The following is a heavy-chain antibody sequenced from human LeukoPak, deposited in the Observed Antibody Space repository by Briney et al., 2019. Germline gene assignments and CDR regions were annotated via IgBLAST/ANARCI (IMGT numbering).Heavy chain of an antibody. Sequence: ASVKVSCKASGGTFSSYAISWVRQAPGQGLERMGRIIPIFGTANYAQKFQGRVTITTDESTSTAYMELSSLRSEDTAVYYCARGGPLGYYFDYWGQGTLVTVSS. CDR1: GGTFSSYA. D-gene: IGHD7-27*01. J-gene: IGHJ4*02. CDR3: ARGGPLGYYFDY. V-gene: IGHV1-69*05. CDR2: IIPIFGTA.